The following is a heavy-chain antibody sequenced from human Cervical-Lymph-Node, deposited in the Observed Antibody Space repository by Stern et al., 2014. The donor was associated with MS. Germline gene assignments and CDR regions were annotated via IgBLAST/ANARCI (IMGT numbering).Heavy chain of an antibody. Sequence: VHLVESGGGVVQPGRSLRLSCAASGFTFSSYGMHWVRQAPGKGLEWVAGIWYDGSNKYYADSVKGRFTISRDNSKNTLYLQMNSLRAEDTAVYYCARVAYDFWSGYAFDYWGQGTLVTVSS. CDR3: ARVAYDFWSGYAFDY. V-gene: IGHV3-33*01. D-gene: IGHD3-3*01. CDR2: IWYDGSNK. J-gene: IGHJ4*02. CDR1: GFTFSSYG.